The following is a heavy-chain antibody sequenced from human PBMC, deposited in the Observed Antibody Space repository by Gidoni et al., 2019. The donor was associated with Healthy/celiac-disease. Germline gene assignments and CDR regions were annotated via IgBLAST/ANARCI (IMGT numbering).Heavy chain of an antibody. J-gene: IGHJ4*02. D-gene: IGHD5-12*01. V-gene: IGHV3-30-3*01. CDR2: ISYDGSNK. CDR3: ARGGGYSGYDYYFDY. Sequence: QVQLVESGGGVVQPGRSLRLSCAASGFTFSSYAMHWVRQAPGKGLEWVAVISYDGSNKYYADSVKGRFTISRDNSKNTLYLQMNSLRAEDTAVYYCARGGGYSGYDYYFDYWGQGTLVTVSS. CDR1: GFTFSSYA.